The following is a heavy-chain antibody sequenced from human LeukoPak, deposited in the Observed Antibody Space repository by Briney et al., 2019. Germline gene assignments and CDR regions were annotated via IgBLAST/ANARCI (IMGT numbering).Heavy chain of an antibody. V-gene: IGHV3-21*01. CDR2: ISSSSSYI. CDR1: GFTFSSYS. CDR3: ARATRIAVAGTGVVY. Sequence: GSLRLSCAASGFTFSSYSMDWVRQAPGKGLEWVSSISSSSSYIYYADSVKGRFTISRDNAKNSLYLQMNSLRAEDTAVYYCARATRIAVAGTGVVYWGQGTLVTVSS. J-gene: IGHJ4*02. D-gene: IGHD6-19*01.